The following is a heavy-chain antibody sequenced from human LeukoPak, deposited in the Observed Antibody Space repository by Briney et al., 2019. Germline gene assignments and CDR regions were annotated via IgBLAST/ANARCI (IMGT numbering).Heavy chain of an antibody. CDR1: GFIFRIYA. V-gene: IGHV3-23*01. CDR3: AKDNWFYPYWFDP. D-gene: IGHD3-10*01. Sequence: PGGSLRLSCAASGFIFRIYAMSWVRQAPGKGLEWVSAISGSGGSTYYADSVKGRFTISRDNSKNTLYLQMNSLRAEDTAVYYCAKDNWFYPYWFDPWGQGTLVTVSS. CDR2: ISGSGGST. J-gene: IGHJ5*02.